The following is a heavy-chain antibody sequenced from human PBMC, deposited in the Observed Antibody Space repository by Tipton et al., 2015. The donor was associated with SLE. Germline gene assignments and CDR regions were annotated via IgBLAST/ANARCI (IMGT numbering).Heavy chain of an antibody. V-gene: IGHV4-59*12. CDR3: ARYSDNGVDY. CDR1: GGSISSDY. J-gene: IGHJ4*02. D-gene: IGHD5-18*01. CDR2: IYYSGST. Sequence: TLSLTCIVSGGSISSDYWSWIRQPPGKGLEWIGYIYYSGSTNYNPSLKSRVTMSVDTSKNQFSLKLSSVSAADTAAYYCARYSDNGVDYWGQGTLVTVSS.